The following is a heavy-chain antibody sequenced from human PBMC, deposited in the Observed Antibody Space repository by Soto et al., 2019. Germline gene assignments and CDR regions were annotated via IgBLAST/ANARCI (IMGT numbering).Heavy chain of an antibody. D-gene: IGHD3-3*01. Sequence: PRLSCAASGFTFSSYSMHWVRQAPGKGLEWVAVISYDGSNKYYADSVKGRFTISRDNSKNTLYLQMNSLRAEDTAVYYCAREGNDFCSGYPYYYYGMDGWGQGPTVTVSS. CDR3: AREGNDFCSGYPYYYYGMDG. CDR1: GFTFSSYS. J-gene: IGHJ6*02. V-gene: IGHV3-30-3*01. CDR2: ISYDGSNK.